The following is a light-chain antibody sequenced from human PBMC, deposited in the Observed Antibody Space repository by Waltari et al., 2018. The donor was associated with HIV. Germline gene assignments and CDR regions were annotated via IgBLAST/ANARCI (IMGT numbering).Light chain of an antibody. V-gene: IGLV1-47*01. J-gene: IGLJ2*01. CDR2: RNN. CDR3: AAWDENLSGRVV. CDR1: SSHIGTNY. Sequence: QSVLTQPPSASGTPGQRVTISCSGSSSHIGTNYIYWSQQLPGTAPKLLIYRNNQRPSGFPDRFSGSKSGTSVFLAISGLRSEDEADYYCAAWDENLSGRVVFGGGTKLTVL.